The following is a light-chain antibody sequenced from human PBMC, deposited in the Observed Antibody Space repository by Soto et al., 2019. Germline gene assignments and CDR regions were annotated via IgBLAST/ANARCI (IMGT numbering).Light chain of an antibody. V-gene: IGLV2-8*01. CDR3: TSYAGGNNV. CDR2: EVN. Sequence: SALTQPPSASGSPGQSVTISCTGTSSDVGGYNYVSWYQQHPGKVPKLMVYEVNKRPSGVPDRFSGSKSGNTASLTVSGLQAEDEADYYCTSYAGGNNVFGTGTKVTVL. CDR1: SSDVGGYNY. J-gene: IGLJ1*01.